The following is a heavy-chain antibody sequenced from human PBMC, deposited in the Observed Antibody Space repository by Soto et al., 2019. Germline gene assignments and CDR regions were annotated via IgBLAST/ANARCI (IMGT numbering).Heavy chain of an antibody. V-gene: IGHV4-30-2*01. CDR2: ISHGGNT. CDR3: ARTSYDILTGRLDAFDI. D-gene: IGHD3-9*01. J-gene: IGHJ3*02. Sequence: SETLSLTCTVSGGSINNGGYSWSWLRQPPGRGLEWIGYISHGGNTYYNPSLRSRVIMSIDKSKNHFSLGLKSVTAADTATYYCARTSYDILTGRLDAFDIWGQGTMVTVSS. CDR1: GGSINNGGYS.